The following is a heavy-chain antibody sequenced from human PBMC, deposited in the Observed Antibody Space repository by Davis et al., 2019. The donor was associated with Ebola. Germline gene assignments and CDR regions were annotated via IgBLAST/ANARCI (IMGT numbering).Heavy chain of an antibody. V-gene: IGHV4-39*01. CDR3: VRQSIVAPETLYSNYDVDV. CDR2: IHYSGST. J-gene: IGHJ6*04. D-gene: IGHD1-26*01. Sequence: SETLSLTCAVSGGSISSISYFWGWIRQPPGKGLEWIGSIHYSGSTYYNPSLKSRVTISVDTSKSQFSLRLSSVSAADTAIYYCVRQSIVAPETLYSNYDVDVWGKGTTVAVSS. CDR1: GGSISSISYF.